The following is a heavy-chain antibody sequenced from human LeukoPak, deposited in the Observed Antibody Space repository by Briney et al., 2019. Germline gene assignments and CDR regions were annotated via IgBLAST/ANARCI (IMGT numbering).Heavy chain of an antibody. CDR1: GGSISSGRYY. V-gene: IGHV4-61*02. J-gene: IGHJ3*02. CDR2: IYTSGST. D-gene: IGHD3-10*01. CDR3: ARDYGSGSSLLFDI. Sequence: PSQTLSLTCTVSGGSISSGRYYWSWIRQPAGKGLEWIGRIYTSGSTNYNPSLKSRVTMSVDTSKNQFSLKLSSVTAADTAAYYCARDYGSGSSLLFDIWGQGTMVTVSS.